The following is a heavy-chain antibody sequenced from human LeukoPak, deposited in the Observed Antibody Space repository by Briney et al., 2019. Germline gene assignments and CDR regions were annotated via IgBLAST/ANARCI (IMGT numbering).Heavy chain of an antibody. Sequence: GGSLRLSCAASGFTFSDYYMSWIRQAPGKGLEWVSYISSSSSYTNYADSVKGRFTISRDNAKNSLYLQMNSLRAEDTAVYYCASLREGPYYGSGGDWFDPWGQGTLVTVSS. D-gene: IGHD3-10*01. CDR3: ASLREGPYYGSGGDWFDP. V-gene: IGHV3-11*06. J-gene: IGHJ5*02. CDR2: ISSSSSYT. CDR1: GFTFSDYY.